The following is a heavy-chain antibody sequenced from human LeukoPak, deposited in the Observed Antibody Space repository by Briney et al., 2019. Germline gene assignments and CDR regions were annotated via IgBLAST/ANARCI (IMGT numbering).Heavy chain of an antibody. J-gene: IGHJ4*02. D-gene: IGHD6-19*01. CDR1: GDPISSYY. Sequence: KPSETLSLTCSVSGDPISSYYWSWIRQPPGKGLEWIGYIYYSGSTKYNPSLKSRVTLLADTSKNQLFLKLSSVTAADTAVYYWARAKSGVAGFFDYWGQGALVTVSS. CDR3: ARAKSGVAGFFDY. CDR2: IYYSGST. V-gene: IGHV4-59*01.